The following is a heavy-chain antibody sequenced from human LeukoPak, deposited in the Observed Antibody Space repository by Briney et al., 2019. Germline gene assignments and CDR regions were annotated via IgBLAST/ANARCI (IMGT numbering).Heavy chain of an antibody. J-gene: IGHJ6*03. D-gene: IGHD2-2*01. Sequence: ASVKVSCKASGGTFTSFGFSWVRQAPGQGLEWMGWISAYNGNTNYAQSLQGRVTMTTDASTTTVYMELRSLRSDDTAVYYCARDLSGYCSSTSCRQTYYYYMDVWGKGTTVTVSS. CDR3: ARDLSGYCSSTSCRQTYYYYMDV. CDR1: GGTFTSFG. CDR2: ISAYNGNT. V-gene: IGHV1-18*01.